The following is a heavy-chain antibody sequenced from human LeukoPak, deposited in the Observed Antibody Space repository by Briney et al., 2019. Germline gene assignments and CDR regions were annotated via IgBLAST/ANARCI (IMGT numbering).Heavy chain of an antibody. CDR1: GGSISSGDYY. V-gene: IGHV4-61*08. Sequence: PSETLSLTCTVSGGSISSGDYYWSWIRQPPGKGLEWIGYIYYSGSTNYNPSLKSRVTISVDTSKNQFSLKLSSVTAADTAVYYCATSEQWLSEGFDPWGQGTLVTVSS. J-gene: IGHJ5*02. CDR2: IYYSGST. D-gene: IGHD6-19*01. CDR3: ATSEQWLSEGFDP.